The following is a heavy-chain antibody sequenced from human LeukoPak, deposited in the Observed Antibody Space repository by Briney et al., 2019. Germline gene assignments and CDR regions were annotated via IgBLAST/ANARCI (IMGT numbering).Heavy chain of an antibody. V-gene: IGHV1-69*04. Sequence: GASVKVSCKASGGTFSSYAISWVRQAPGQGLEWMGRIIPILGIANYAQKFQGRVTITADKSTSTAYMELSSLRSEDTAVYYCARAIVVVLNWFDPWGQGTLVTVSS. CDR3: ARAIVVVLNWFDP. D-gene: IGHD2-15*01. CDR2: IIPILGIA. J-gene: IGHJ5*02. CDR1: GGTFSSYA.